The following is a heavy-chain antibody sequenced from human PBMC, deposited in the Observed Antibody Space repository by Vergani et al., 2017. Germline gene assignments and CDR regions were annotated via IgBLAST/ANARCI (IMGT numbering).Heavy chain of an antibody. V-gene: IGHV3-30*03. Sequence: QVHLVESGGGVVQPGRSLRLSCVVSGFTSSYYGMHWVRQAPGKGLEWVAFISYDGTQKYYAESVKGRFTISRDNSKSTLYLQMNSLRTEDTAVYYCAGANGFWSGYSKRGFDYWGQGTLVTVSS. D-gene: IGHD3-3*01. CDR3: AGANGFWSGYSKRGFDY. CDR2: ISYDGTQK. CDR1: GFTSSYYG. J-gene: IGHJ4*02.